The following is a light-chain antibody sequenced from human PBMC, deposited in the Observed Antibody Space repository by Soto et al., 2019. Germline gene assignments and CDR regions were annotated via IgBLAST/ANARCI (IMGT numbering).Light chain of an antibody. CDR2: TAS. CDR3: QQAASFPIT. Sequence: DIQMTQSPSSVSASVGDRVTITCRASQSVSTWLAWYQQKPGKAPNLLIYTASSLQSGVPSSFSGSGSGTDFTLTINGMQPEDFATYYCQQAASFPITFGQRTRLQIK. CDR1: QSVSTW. J-gene: IGKJ5*01. V-gene: IGKV1-12*01.